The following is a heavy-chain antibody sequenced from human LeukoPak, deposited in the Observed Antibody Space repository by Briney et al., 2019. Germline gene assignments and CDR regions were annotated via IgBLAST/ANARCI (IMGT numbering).Heavy chain of an antibody. Sequence: SETLSLTCALYGGSFSGYYWSWIRQPPGKGLEWIGEINHSGSTNYNPSLKSRVTISVDTSKNQFSLKLSSVTAADTAVYYCARATVTVFDYWGQGTLVTVSS. CDR3: ARATVTVFDY. CDR2: INHSGST. V-gene: IGHV4-34*01. CDR1: GGSFSGYY. D-gene: IGHD4-17*01. J-gene: IGHJ4*02.